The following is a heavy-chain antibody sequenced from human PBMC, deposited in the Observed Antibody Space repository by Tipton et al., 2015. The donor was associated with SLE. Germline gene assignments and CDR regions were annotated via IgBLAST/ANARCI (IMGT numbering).Heavy chain of an antibody. D-gene: IGHD6-13*01. CDR1: GYTFTSYG. J-gene: IGHJ4*02. CDR2: IIPIFGTA. V-gene: IGHV1-69*01. Sequence: QVQLVQSGAEVKKPGASVKVSCKASGYTFTSYGINWVRQAPGQGLEWMGGIIPIFGTANYAQKFQGRVTITADESTSTAYMELSSLRSEDTAVYYCASGPYSSSWYYFDYWGQGTLVTVSS. CDR3: ASGPYSSSWYYFDY.